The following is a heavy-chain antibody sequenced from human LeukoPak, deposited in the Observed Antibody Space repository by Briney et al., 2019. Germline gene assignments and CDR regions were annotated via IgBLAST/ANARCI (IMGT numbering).Heavy chain of an antibody. CDR3: ARDYGDYVLDY. D-gene: IGHD4-17*01. V-gene: IGHV4-59*01. Sequence: PSETLSLTCTVSGGSISSYYWSWIRQPPGKGLEWIGYIYYSGSTNYNPSLKSRVTISVDTSKNQFSLKLSSVTAADTAVYYCARDYGDYVLDYWGQGTLVTVSS. J-gene: IGHJ4*02. CDR2: IYYSGST. CDR1: GGSISSYY.